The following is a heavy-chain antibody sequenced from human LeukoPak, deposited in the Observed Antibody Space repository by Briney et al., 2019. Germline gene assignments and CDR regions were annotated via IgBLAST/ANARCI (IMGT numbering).Heavy chain of an antibody. CDR1: GFTFGNYW. J-gene: IGHJ4*02. V-gene: IGHV3-74*01. CDR2: INRDGSIT. D-gene: IGHD3-10*01. CDR3: ARDKKSGESSEIDY. Sequence: GGSLRLSCAASGFTFGNYWLHWVRQAPGKGLVWVSRINRDGSITKYADSVKGRFTVSRDNAKNTLDLQMNSLRAEDTAVYYCARDKKSGESSEIDYWGQGTLATVSS.